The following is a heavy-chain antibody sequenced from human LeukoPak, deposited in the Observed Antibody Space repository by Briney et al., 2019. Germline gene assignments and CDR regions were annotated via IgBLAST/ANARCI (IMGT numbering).Heavy chain of an antibody. D-gene: IGHD3-10*01. CDR1: GFTFSSYA. V-gene: IGHV3-64D*06. Sequence: GGSLRLSCSASGFTFSSYAMHWVRQAPGKGLEYVSAISSNGGSTYYADSVKGRFTISRDNSKNTLYLQMSSLRAEDTAVYYCVKGGHYYGSGSSQSYFDYWGQGTLVTVSS. CDR2: ISSNGGST. CDR3: VKGGHYYGSGSSQSYFDY. J-gene: IGHJ4*02.